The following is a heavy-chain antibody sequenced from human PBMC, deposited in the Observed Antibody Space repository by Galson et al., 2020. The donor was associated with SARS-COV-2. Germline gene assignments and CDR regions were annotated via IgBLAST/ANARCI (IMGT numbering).Heavy chain of an antibody. Sequence: GEYLKISCETSGFTFRIYGMHWVRQAPGKGLEWVAGISEDGNNEDYGDSVKGRFTISRDNSKKTLYLEMNGLKAEDTAVYYCAKISNIIVGPEYYFDYWGQGTLVTVSS. J-gene: IGHJ4*02. V-gene: IGHV3-30*18. CDR3: AKISNIIVGPEYYFDY. CDR2: ISEDGNNE. D-gene: IGHD2-21*01. CDR1: GFTFRIYG.